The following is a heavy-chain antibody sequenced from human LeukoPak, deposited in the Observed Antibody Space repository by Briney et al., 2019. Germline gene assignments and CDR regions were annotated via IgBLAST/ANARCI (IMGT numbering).Heavy chain of an antibody. CDR1: GFTFSSHW. J-gene: IGHJ4*02. Sequence: GGSLRLSCVASGFTFSSHWEHWVRQVPGKGLVWVSRINGDGSSTNYADSVKGRFTISRDNAKNTLYLQMNSLTIEDTAVYYCASPETGGFFDYWGQGTLVTVAS. V-gene: IGHV3-74*01. CDR2: INGDGSST. CDR3: ASPETGGFFDY. D-gene: IGHD7-27*01.